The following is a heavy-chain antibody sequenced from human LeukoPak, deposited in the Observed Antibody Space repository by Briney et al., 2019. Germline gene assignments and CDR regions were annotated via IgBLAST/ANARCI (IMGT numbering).Heavy chain of an antibody. CDR3: AKDGPYYYGSGSYYRGGYFDY. Sequence: GGSLRLSCAASGLTFSSYAMSWVRQAPGKGLEWVSAISGSGGSTYYADSVKGRFTISRDNSKNTLYLQMNSLRAEDTAVYYCAKDGPYYYGSGSYYRGGYFDYWGQGTLVTVSS. D-gene: IGHD3-10*01. V-gene: IGHV3-23*01. CDR1: GLTFSSYA. J-gene: IGHJ4*02. CDR2: ISGSGGST.